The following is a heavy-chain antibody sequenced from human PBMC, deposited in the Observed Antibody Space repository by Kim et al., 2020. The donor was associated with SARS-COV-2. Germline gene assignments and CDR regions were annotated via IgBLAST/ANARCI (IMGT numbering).Heavy chain of an antibody. J-gene: IGHJ2*01. CDR1: GYTFTSYA. D-gene: IGHD6-13*01. CDR2: INAGNGNT. CDR3: ARDGSSWYFHWYFDL. V-gene: IGHV1-3*01. Sequence: ASVKVSCKASGYTFTSYAMHWVRQAPGQRLEWMGWINAGNGNTKYSQKFQGRVTITRDTSASTAYMELSSLRSEDTAVYYCARDGSSWYFHWYFDLWGRDTLVTVSS.